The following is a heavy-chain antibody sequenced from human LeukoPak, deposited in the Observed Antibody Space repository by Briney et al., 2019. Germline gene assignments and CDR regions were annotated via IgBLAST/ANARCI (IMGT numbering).Heavy chain of an antibody. J-gene: IGHJ4*02. CDR1: GFTFSSYW. V-gene: IGHV3-7*01. CDR3: ARGGAAAARKRGVDY. Sequence: PGGSLRLSCAASGFTFSSYWMSWARQAPGKGLEWVANIKQDGSEKYYVDSVKGRFTISRDNAKNSLYLQMNSLRAEDTAVYYCARGGAAAARKRGVDYWGQGTLVTVSS. D-gene: IGHD6-13*01. CDR2: IKQDGSEK.